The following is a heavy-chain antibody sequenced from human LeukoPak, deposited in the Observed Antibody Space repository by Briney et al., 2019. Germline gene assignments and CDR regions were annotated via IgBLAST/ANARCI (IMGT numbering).Heavy chain of an antibody. CDR1: GFTLRVNY. D-gene: IGHD6-19*01. CDR2: IYSDGTT. CDR3: ARFPWRWLVPPHPDY. Sequence: GGSLRLSCVASGFTLRVNYVTWIRQTPGRGLEWVSVIYSDGTTKYADSAKGRFTISRDNAKNSLYLQMNSLRAEDTAVYYYARFPWRWLVPPHPDYWGQGPLVPVS. J-gene: IGHJ4*02. V-gene: IGHV3-53*01.